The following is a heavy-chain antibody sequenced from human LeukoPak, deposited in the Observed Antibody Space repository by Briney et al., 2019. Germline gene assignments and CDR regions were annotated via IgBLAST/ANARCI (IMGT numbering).Heavy chain of an antibody. D-gene: IGHD6-19*01. CDR2: INHSGST. V-gene: IGHV4-39*07. CDR1: GGSISSSSYY. CDR3: QRRRLAGTFDY. Sequence: SETLSLTCTISGGSISSSSYYWSWIRQPPGKGLEWIGEINHSGSTNYNPSLKSRVTISVDTSKNQFSLKLSSVTAADTAVYYCQRRRLAGTFDYWGQGTLVTVSS. J-gene: IGHJ4*02.